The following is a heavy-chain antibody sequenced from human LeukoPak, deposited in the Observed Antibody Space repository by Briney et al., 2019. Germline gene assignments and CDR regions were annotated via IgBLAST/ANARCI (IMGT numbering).Heavy chain of an antibody. CDR1: GDSISSTTYY. D-gene: IGHD2-8*01. CDR2: IFYSGST. CDR3: ARVTNSLAFDI. V-gene: IGHV4-39*07. Sequence: SETLSLTCTVSGDSISSTTYYWGWIRQPPGRGLAWIANIFYSGSTHYNLSLKSRVTISLDTSKNQFSLRLSSVTAADTAVYYCARVTNSLAFDIWGQGTMVTVSS. J-gene: IGHJ3*02.